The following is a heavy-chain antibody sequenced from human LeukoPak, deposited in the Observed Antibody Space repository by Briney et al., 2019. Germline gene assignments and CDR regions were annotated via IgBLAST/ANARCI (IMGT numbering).Heavy chain of an antibody. CDR2: FDPEDGET. Sequence: ASVKVSCKVSGYTLTELSMHWVRQAHGKGLEWMGGFDPEDGETIYAQKFQGRVTMTEDTSTDTAYMELSSLRSEDTAVYYCATSFGRDSSDFDYWGQGTLVTVSS. V-gene: IGHV1-24*01. D-gene: IGHD6-19*01. J-gene: IGHJ4*02. CDR3: ATSFGRDSSDFDY. CDR1: GYTLTELS.